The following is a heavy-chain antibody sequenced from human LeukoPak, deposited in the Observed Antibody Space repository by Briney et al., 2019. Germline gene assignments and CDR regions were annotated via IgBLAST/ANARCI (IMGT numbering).Heavy chain of an antibody. CDR1: GFTVSGNY. V-gene: IGHV3-66*01. D-gene: IGHD5-24*01. Sequence: PGGSLRLSCAASGFTVSGNYMSWVRQAPGKGLEWVSLPYSGGSTYYADSVKGRFSISRDNPKNTLYLQMNSLRAEDTAVYYCASRDKGYYYGMDVWGQGTTVTVSS. CDR2: PYSGGST. CDR3: ASRDKGYYYGMDV. J-gene: IGHJ6*02.